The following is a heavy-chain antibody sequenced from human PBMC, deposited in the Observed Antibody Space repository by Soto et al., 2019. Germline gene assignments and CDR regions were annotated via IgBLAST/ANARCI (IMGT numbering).Heavy chain of an antibody. J-gene: IGHJ3*02. D-gene: IGHD6-13*01. CDR2: IYPGDSDT. CDR1: GYSFTSYW. V-gene: IGHV5-51*01. Sequence: PGETLKISCKGSGYSFTSYWIGWVRQMPGKGLEWMGIIYPGDSDTRYSPSFQGQVTISADKSISTAYLQWSSLKASDTAMYYCARRIAAAIDAFDIWGQGTMVTVSS. CDR3: ARRIAAAIDAFDI.